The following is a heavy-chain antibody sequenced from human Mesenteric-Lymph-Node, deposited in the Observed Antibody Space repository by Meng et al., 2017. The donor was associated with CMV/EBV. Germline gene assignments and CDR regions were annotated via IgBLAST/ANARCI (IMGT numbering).Heavy chain of an antibody. V-gene: IGHV3-53*01. CDR1: GFSISNNY. CDR2: IYTDDRT. Sequence: GESLKISCAASGFSISNNYMSWFRQAPGKGLEWVSVIYTDDRTYFADSVEGRFTISRDNTRNTVYLQMDSLRAEDTAVYYCSKNGGWLIEHWGQGTMVTVSS. CDR3: SKNGGWLIEH. D-gene: IGHD3-16*01. J-gene: IGHJ1*01.